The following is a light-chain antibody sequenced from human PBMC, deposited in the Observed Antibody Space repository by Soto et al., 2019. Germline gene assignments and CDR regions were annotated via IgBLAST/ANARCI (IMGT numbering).Light chain of an antibody. CDR2: EVS. Sequence: QSALTQPASVSGSPGQSITISCTGSSSDVGGYNYVSWYQQHPGKAPKLMIYEVSNRPSGVSNRFSGSKSGSTASLTISGLQAEDEADYYCSSYTRTTLVVFGGGTKLTVL. CDR3: SSYTRTTLVV. J-gene: IGLJ2*01. CDR1: SSDVGGYNY. V-gene: IGLV2-14*01.